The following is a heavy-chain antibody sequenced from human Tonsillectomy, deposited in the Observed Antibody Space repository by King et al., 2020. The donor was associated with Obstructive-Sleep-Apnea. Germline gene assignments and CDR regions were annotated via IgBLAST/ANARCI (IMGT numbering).Heavy chain of an antibody. D-gene: IGHD4-23*01. V-gene: IGHV3-9*01. Sequence: VQLVESGGGLVQPGRSLRLSCAASRFSFDDYAMHWVRQAPGKGLEWVSGISWNSDIMAYADFVKGRFTISRDNAKNSRYLQMNSLRAEDTALYYCAKDFGGNPNGYFDYWGQGTLVTVSS. CDR1: RFSFDDYA. CDR3: AKDFGGNPNGYFDY. CDR2: ISWNSDIM. J-gene: IGHJ4*02.